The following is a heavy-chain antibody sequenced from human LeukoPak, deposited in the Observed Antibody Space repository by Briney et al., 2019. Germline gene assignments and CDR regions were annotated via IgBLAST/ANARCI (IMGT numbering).Heavy chain of an antibody. Sequence: GGSLRLSCAASGFTFSDYYMNWIRQAPGKGLEWISYISSSGSSIYQADSVKGRFTISRDNAETSLSLQMDSLRAEYTAVYYCGTSFIGSPGTFDYWGRGTLVTVSS. J-gene: IGHJ4*02. D-gene: IGHD6-13*01. V-gene: IGHV3-11*04. CDR1: GFTFSDYY. CDR2: ISSSGSSI. CDR3: GTSFIGSPGTFDY.